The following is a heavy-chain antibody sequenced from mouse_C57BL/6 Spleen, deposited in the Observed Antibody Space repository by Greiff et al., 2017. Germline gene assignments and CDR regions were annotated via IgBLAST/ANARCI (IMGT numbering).Heavy chain of an antibody. CDR2: ISSGGDYI. Sequence: DVMLVESGEGLVKPGGSLKLSCAASGFTFSSYAMSWVRQTPEKRLEWVAYISSGGDYIYYADTVKGRFTISRDNARNTLYLQMSSLKSEDTAMYYCTRDRGYDGGYYAMDYWGQGTSVTVSS. D-gene: IGHD2-3*01. CDR3: TRDRGYDGGYYAMDY. J-gene: IGHJ4*01. V-gene: IGHV5-9-1*02. CDR1: GFTFSSYA.